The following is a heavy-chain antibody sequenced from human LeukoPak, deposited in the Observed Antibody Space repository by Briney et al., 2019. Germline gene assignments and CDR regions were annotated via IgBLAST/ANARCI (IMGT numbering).Heavy chain of an antibody. V-gene: IGHV1-46*01. D-gene: IGHD6-13*01. CDR3: ARETPSSSSWYGFDY. Sequence: ASVKVSCKASGYTFTSYYMHWVRQAPGQGLEWMGIINPSGGSTSYAQKFQGRVTMTRDTSTSTVYMELSSLRSEHTAVYYCARETPSSSSWYGFDYWGQGTLVTVSS. CDR1: GYTFTSYY. CDR2: INPSGGST. J-gene: IGHJ4*02.